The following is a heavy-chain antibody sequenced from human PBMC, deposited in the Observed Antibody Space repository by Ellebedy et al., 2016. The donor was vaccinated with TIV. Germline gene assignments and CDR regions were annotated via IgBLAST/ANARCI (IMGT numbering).Heavy chain of an antibody. V-gene: IGHV3-23*01. CDR3: AKPSFGDFEAFDI. D-gene: IGHD4-17*01. J-gene: IGHJ3*02. Sequence: GESLKISCVGSGFIFTNFAMNWVRQAPGRGLEWVSTITGYGLSTSYADSVKGRFTISRDNSKHTIYLQMSNLRFEDTAIYYCAKPSFGDFEAFDIWGQGTVVTVSS. CDR1: GFIFTNFA. CDR2: ITGYGLST.